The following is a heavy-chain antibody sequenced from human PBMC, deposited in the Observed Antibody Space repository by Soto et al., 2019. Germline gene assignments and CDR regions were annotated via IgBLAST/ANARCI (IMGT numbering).Heavy chain of an antibody. CDR2: ISGSSSYI. J-gene: IGHJ3*02. CDR1: GFTFSSYS. CDR3: ARDLGYYDSSGRRSAFDI. V-gene: IGHV3-21*01. D-gene: IGHD3-22*01. Sequence: PGGSLRLSCAASGFTFSSYSMNWVRQAPGKGLEWVSSISGSSSYIYYADSVKGRFTISRDNAKNSLYLQMNSLRAEDTAVYYCARDLGYYDSSGRRSAFDIWGQGTMVTVSS.